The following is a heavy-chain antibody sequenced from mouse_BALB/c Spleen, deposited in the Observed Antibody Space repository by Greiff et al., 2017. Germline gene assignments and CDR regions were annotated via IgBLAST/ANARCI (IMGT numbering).Heavy chain of an antibody. V-gene: IGHV5-17*02. CDR1: GFTFSSFG. CDR3: ARYPDGAMDY. J-gene: IGHJ4*01. Sequence: EVQGVESGGGLVQPGGSRKLSCAASGFTFSSFGMHWVRQAPEKGLEWVAYISSGSSTIYYADTVKGRFTISRDNPKNTLFLQMTSLRSEDTAMYYCARYPDGAMDYWGQGTSVTVSS. CDR2: ISSGSSTI.